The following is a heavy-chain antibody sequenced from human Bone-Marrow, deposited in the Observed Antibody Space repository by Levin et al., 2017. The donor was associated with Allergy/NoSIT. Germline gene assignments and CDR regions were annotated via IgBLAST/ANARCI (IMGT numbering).Heavy chain of an antibody. J-gene: IGHJ4*02. CDR3: VKDASRSRGFYHFEY. CDR1: GFMFADYG. D-gene: IGHD6-19*01. V-gene: IGHV3-9*01. Sequence: PGGSLRLSCEASGFMFADYGMHWVRLVPGKGLEWVSGVSWNNENIDYSDSVKGRLTISRDDGKKFLYLQMNSLRVEDTALYYCVKDASRSRGFYHFEYWGQGTLVSVSS. CDR2: VSWNNENI.